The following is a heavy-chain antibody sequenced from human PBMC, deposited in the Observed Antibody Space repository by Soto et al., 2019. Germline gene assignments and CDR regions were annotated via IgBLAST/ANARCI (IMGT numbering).Heavy chain of an antibody. D-gene: IGHD3-3*01. CDR2: ISSSGSTI. J-gene: IGHJ4*02. V-gene: IGHV3-11*01. CDR1: GFTFSDYY. CDR3: ARARPLKYYDFWSGSNFDY. Sequence: GGSLRLSCAASGFTFSDYYMSWIRQAPGKGLEWVSYISSSGSTIYYADSLKGRFTISRDKAKNSLYLQMNSLRAEDTAVYYCARARPLKYYDFWSGSNFDYWGQGTLVTVSS.